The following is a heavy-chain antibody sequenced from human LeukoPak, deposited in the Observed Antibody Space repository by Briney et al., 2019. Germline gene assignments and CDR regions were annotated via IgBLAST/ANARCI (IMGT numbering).Heavy chain of an antibody. CDR1: GFTFSSYG. CDR2: ISGSGGST. Sequence: PGGSLRLSCAASGFTFSSYGMSWVRQAPGKGLEWVSAISGSGGSTYYADSVKGRFTISRDNSKNTLYLQMNSLRAEDTAVYYCAKELERRRGGYWFDPWGQGTLVTVSS. V-gene: IGHV3-23*01. D-gene: IGHD1-1*01. J-gene: IGHJ5*02. CDR3: AKELERRRGGYWFDP.